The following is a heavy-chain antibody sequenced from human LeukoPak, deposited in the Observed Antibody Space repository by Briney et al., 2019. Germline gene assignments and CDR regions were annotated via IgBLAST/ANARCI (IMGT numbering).Heavy chain of an antibody. D-gene: IGHD1-26*01. CDR1: GFTFEDYA. CDR2: ISWNSGSI. J-gene: IGHJ4*02. Sequence: PGGSLRLSCAVSGFTFEDYAMHWVRQAPGKGLEWVSGISWNSGSIGYADSVKGRFTISRDNAKNSLYLQMNSLRAEDTALYYCAKGQWELLRNSFDYWGQGTLVTVSS. V-gene: IGHV3-9*01. CDR3: AKGQWELLRNSFDY.